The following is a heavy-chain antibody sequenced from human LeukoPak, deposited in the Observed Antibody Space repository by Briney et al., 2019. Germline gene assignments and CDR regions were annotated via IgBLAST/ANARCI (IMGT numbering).Heavy chain of an antibody. V-gene: IGHV3-30*18. CDR3: AKDAMKGFDY. CDR2: ISYDGSNK. CDR1: GFTFSSYG. J-gene: IGHJ4*02. Sequence: GRSLRLSCAASGFTFSSYGMHWVRQAPGKGLEWVAVISYDGSNKYYADSVKGRFTISRDNSKNTLNLQMNSLRAEDTAVYYCAKDAMKGFDYWGQGTLVTVSS.